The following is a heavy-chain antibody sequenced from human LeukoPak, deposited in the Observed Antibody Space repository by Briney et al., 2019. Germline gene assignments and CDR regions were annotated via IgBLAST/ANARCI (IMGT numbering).Heavy chain of an antibody. J-gene: IGHJ4*02. CDR1: GYTFTSYG. V-gene: IGHV1-18*01. D-gene: IGHD2-15*01. Sequence: ASVKVSCKASGYTFTSYGISWVRQAPGQGLEWMGWISAYNGNTNYAQKLQGRVTMTTDTSTSTAYMELRSLRSDDTAVYYCARARRHIVVVVAATEVDYWGQGTLVTVSS. CDR3: ARARRHIVVVVAATEVDY. CDR2: ISAYNGNT.